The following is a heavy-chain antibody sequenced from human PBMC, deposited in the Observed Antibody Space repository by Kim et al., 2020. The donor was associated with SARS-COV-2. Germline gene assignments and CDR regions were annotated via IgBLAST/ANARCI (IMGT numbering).Heavy chain of an antibody. D-gene: IGHD7-27*01. V-gene: IGHV4-34*01. CDR3: ARGPALGDY. Sequence: SETLSLTCAVYGGSFSGYYWSWIRQPPGKGLEWIGEINHSGSTNYNPSLKSRVTISVDTSKNQFSLKLSSVTAADTAVYYCARGPALGDYWGQGTLVTVS. CDR1: GGSFSGYY. J-gene: IGHJ4*02. CDR2: INHSGST.